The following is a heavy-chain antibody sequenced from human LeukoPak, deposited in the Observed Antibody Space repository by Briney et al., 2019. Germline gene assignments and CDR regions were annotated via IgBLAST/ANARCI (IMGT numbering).Heavy chain of an antibody. V-gene: IGHV1-18*01. D-gene: IGHD6-19*01. CDR3: ARGIPITSGWYYFDY. J-gene: IGHJ4*02. CDR2: ISAYGNT. CDR1: GYTFTIYG. Sequence: ASVKVSCKTSGYTFTIYGISWVRQAPGQGLEWMGLISAYGNTNYAQNLQGRVTMTTDTSTSTAYMELRSLRSDDTAVYYCARGIPITSGWYYFDYWGQGTPVTVSS.